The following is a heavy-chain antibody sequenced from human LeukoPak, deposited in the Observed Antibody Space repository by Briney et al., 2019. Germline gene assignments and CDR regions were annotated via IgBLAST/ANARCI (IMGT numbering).Heavy chain of an antibody. D-gene: IGHD2-2*01. J-gene: IGHJ3*02. V-gene: IGHV3-30*18. CDR3: AKSTTSFEGAFDI. Sequence: GGSLRLSCAASGFTFSSYGIHWVRQAPGKGLEWVAVISYDGSNKYYADSVKGRFTISRDNSKNTLYLQMNSLRAEDTAVYYCAKSTTSFEGAFDIWGQGTMVTVSS. CDR1: GFTFSSYG. CDR2: ISYDGSNK.